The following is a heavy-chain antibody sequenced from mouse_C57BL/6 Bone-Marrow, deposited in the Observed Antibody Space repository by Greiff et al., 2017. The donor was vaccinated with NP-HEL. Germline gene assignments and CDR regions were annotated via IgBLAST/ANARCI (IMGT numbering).Heavy chain of an antibody. CDR1: GYTFTSYG. V-gene: IGHV1-81*01. Sequence: VKLQQSGAELARPGASVKLSCKASGYTFTSYGISWVKQRTGQGLEWIGEIYPRSGNTYYNEKFKGKATLTADKSSSTAYMELRSLTSEDSAVYFCAREDYGSFAYWGQGTLVTVSA. J-gene: IGHJ3*01. CDR2: IYPRSGNT. CDR3: AREDYGSFAY. D-gene: IGHD1-1*01.